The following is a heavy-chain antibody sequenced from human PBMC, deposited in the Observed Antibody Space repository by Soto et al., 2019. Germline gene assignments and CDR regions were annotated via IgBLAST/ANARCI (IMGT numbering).Heavy chain of an antibody. CDR2: ISYDGSNK. D-gene: IGHD4-17*01. J-gene: IGHJ4*02. CDR3: ARGLLLGYGDYFDY. Sequence: QVQLVESGGGVVQPGRSLRLSCAASGFTFSSYGMHWVRQAPGKGLEWVAVISYDGSNKYYADSVKGRFTISRDNSKNTLYLQMNSLRAEDTAVYYCARGLLLGYGDYFDYWGQGTLVTVSS. V-gene: IGHV3-30*19. CDR1: GFTFSSYG.